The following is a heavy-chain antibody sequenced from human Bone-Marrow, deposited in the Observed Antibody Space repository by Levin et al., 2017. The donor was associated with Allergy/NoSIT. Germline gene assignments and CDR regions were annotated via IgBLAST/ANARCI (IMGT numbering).Heavy chain of an antibody. CDR1: GYSFTSYW. D-gene: IGHD3-10*01. J-gene: IGHJ3*02. Sequence: GESLKISCQGSGYSFTSYWISWVRQMPGKGLEWMGRIDPYDSYTNYSPSFQGHVTISADRSINTAYLQWSSLKATDTGMYYCASPLWVGELWDAFDIWGQGTMVTVSS. CDR3: ASPLWVGELWDAFDI. V-gene: IGHV5-10-1*01. CDR2: IDPYDSYT.